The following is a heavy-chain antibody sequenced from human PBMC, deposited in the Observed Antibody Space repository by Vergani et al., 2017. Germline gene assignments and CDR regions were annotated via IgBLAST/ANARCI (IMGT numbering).Heavy chain of an antibody. CDR1: GYTLTELS. CDR3: ARDTGTTSRRDFGRYYYYYMDV. CDR2: FDPEDGET. J-gene: IGHJ6*03. V-gene: IGHV1-24*01. Sequence: QVQLVQSGAEVKKPGASVKVSCKVSGYTLTELSMHWVRQAPGKGLEWMGGFDPEDGETIYAQKFQGRVTITADESTSTAYMELSSLRSEDTAVYYCARDTGTTSRRDFGRYYYYYMDVWGKGTTVTVSS. D-gene: IGHD1-7*01.